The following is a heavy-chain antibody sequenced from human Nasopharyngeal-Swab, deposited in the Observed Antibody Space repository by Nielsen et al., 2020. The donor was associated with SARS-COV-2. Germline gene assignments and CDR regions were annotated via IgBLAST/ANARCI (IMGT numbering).Heavy chain of an antibody. CDR1: GFTFSDYY. D-gene: IGHD3-9*01. Sequence: EGSLRLSCAASGFTFSDYYMSWIRQAPGKGLEWVSYISSSGSTIYYADSVKGRFTISRDNAKNSLYLQMNSLRAEDTAVYYCARDSGYDILTGYIYYYGMDVWGQGTTVTVSS. CDR3: ARDSGYDILTGYIYYYGMDV. J-gene: IGHJ6*02. CDR2: ISSSGSTI. V-gene: IGHV3-11*01.